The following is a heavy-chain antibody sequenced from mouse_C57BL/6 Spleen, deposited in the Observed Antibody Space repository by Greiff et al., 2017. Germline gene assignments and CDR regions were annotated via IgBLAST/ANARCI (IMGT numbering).Heavy chain of an antibody. CDR2: IDPEDGDT. CDR3: TLDYYGSSYWYFDV. D-gene: IGHD1-1*01. J-gene: IGHJ1*03. CDR1: GFNIKDYY. Sequence: VQLQQSGAELVRPGASVKLSCTASGFNIKDYYMHWVKQRPEQGLEWIGRIDPEDGDTEYAPKFQGKATMTADTSSNTAYLQLSSLTSEDTAVYYCTLDYYGSSYWYFDVWGTGTTVTVSS. V-gene: IGHV14-1*01.